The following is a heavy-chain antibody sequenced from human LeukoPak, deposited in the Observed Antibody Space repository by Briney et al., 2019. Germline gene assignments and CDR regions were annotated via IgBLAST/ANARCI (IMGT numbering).Heavy chain of an antibody. CDR3: AQFDYGDRRRRGMGV. J-gene: IGHJ6*02. Sequence: SETLSLTCAVYGGSFSGYYWSWIRQPPGKGLEWIGEINHSGSTNYNPSLKSRVTISVGTSKNQFSLKLSSVTAADAAVYYCAQFDYGDRRRRGMGVWGQGTTVTVSS. V-gene: IGHV4-34*01. CDR2: INHSGST. CDR1: GGSFSGYY. D-gene: IGHD4-17*01.